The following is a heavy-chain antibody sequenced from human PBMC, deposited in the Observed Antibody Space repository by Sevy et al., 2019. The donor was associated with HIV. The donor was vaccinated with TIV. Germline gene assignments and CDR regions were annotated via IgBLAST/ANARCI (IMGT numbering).Heavy chain of an antibody. CDR3: AREGGYTVQGMDV. V-gene: IGHV3-48*01. D-gene: IGHD5-12*01. J-gene: IGHJ6*02. CDR2: ISSSSSNI. CDR1: GFTFSTYD. Sequence: GGSLRLSCAASGFTFSTYDMNWVRQAPGKGVEWISYISSSSSNIYYADSVKGRFTISRDNAKNSLFVQMHSLRAEDTAVYDCAREGGYTVQGMDVWGQGTTVTVSS.